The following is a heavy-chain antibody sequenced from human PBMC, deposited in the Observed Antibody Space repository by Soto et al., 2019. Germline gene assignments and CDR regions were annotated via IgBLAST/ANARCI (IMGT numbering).Heavy chain of an antibody. J-gene: IGHJ4*02. D-gene: IGHD4-17*01. CDR3: ARDVRASGEMFDY. V-gene: IGHV3-33*01. CDR1: GFTFTNYG. Sequence: QVQLVESGGGVVQPGRSLRLSCAASGFTFTNYGLSWVRQAPGKGLDWVATVSGDASNTHYADSVKGRFTISRDNSKSILFLQMKSLRVEDTAIYYCARDVRASGEMFDYWGQGTQVTVSS. CDR2: VSGDASNT.